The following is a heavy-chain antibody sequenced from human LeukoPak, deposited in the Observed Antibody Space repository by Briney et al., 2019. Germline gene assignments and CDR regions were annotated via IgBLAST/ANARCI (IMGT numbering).Heavy chain of an antibody. V-gene: IGHV3-23*01. CDR2: ISAGGDGT. J-gene: IGHJ3*02. Sequence: GGSLRLSCAASGFSFSRYPMGWVRQAPGKGLEWVSGISAGGDGTYHADPVKGRFTISRDNSKNTLYLQMNSLRAEDAAEYYCAKSLLSTATGTGRAFDIWGQGTMVTVSS. CDR3: AKSLLSTATGTGRAFDI. CDR1: GFSFSRYP. D-gene: IGHD1-1*01.